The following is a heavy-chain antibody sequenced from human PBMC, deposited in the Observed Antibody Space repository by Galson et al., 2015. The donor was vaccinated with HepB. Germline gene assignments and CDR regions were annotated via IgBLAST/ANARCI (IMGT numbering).Heavy chain of an antibody. Sequence: SLRLSCAASGFTFSDYYMNWVRQAPGKGLEWVSYISPSGDYTTYADSVRGRFTISRDNAKNSLYLQMYSLRPEDTAVYYCVRDRPPTGTSNWSYWYNDLWGRGTLVTVSS. J-gene: IGHJ2*01. CDR1: GFTFSDYY. CDR3: VRDRPPTGTSNWSYWYNDL. V-gene: IGHV3-11*05. CDR2: ISPSGDYT. D-gene: IGHD4-11*01.